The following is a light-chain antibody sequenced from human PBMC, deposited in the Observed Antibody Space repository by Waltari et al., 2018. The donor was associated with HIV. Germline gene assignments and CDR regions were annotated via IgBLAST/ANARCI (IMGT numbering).Light chain of an antibody. V-gene: IGLV1-47*01. Sequence: QSVLTQPPSASGTPGQRVTISCSGSSSNIGSNFVYWYQQLPGTAPKLLIYRNNQRPAGVPDRFAGSKSGTSASLAIIGRRSEDEADYYCAAWDDSLSGHWVFGGGTKVTVL. CDR2: RNN. CDR3: AAWDDSLSGHWV. J-gene: IGLJ3*02. CDR1: SSNIGSNF.